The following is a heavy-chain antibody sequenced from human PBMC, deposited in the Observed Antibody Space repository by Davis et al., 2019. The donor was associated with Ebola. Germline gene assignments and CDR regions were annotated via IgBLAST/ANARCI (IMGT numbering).Heavy chain of an antibody. CDR1: GGSFSGYY. Sequence: PSETLSLTCAVYGGSFSGYYWSWIRQPPGKGLEWIGEINHSGSTNYNPSLKSRVTISVDTSKNQFSLKLSSVTAADTAVYYCARETSSSWSEDYFDYWGRGTLVTVSS. J-gene: IGHJ4*02. D-gene: IGHD6-13*01. CDR2: INHSGST. CDR3: ARETSSSWSEDYFDY. V-gene: IGHV4-34*01.